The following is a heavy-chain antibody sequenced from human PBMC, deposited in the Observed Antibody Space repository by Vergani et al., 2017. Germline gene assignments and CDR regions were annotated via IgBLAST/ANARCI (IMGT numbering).Heavy chain of an antibody. J-gene: IGHJ3*02. D-gene: IGHD3-16*01. CDR2: IYYSGST. CDR3: ARDIEWGGDAFDI. CDR1: GGSISSGGYY. Sequence: QVQLQESGPGLVKPSQTLSLTCTVSGGSISSGGYYWSWIRQHPGKGLEWIGYIYYSGSTYYNPSLKSRVTIAVDTSKNQFSLKLSSVTAADTAVYYCARDIEWGGDAFDIWGQGTMVTVSS. V-gene: IGHV4-31*03.